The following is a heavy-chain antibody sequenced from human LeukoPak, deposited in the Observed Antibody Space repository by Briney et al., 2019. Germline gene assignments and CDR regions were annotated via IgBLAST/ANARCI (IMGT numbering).Heavy chain of an antibody. V-gene: IGHV1-18*01. CDR3: ARVEEESWFDP. D-gene: IGHD5-24*01. CDR1: GYSLTELS. J-gene: IGHJ5*02. CDR2: ISAYNGNT. Sequence: ASVKVSCKVSGYSLTELSVHWVRQAPGKGLEWMGWISAYNGNTNYAQKLQGRVTMTTDTSTSTAYMELRSLRSDDTAVYYCARVEEESWFDPWGQGTLVTVSS.